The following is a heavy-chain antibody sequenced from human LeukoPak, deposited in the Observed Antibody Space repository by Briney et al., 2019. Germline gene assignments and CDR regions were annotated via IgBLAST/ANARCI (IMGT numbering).Heavy chain of an antibody. J-gene: IGHJ4*02. Sequence: ASVKVSCKASGYTFTSYGISWVRQAPGQGLEWMGWISAYNGNTNYAQKLQGRVTMTTDTSTSTAYMELRGLRSDDTAVYYCARDCTFIVDVFYGRPAAFTPYDYGAQGPLVTVPP. CDR1: GYTFTSYG. CDR3: ARDCTFIVDVFYGRPAAFTPYDY. V-gene: IGHV1-18*01. D-gene: IGHD3-16*02. CDR2: ISAYNGNT.